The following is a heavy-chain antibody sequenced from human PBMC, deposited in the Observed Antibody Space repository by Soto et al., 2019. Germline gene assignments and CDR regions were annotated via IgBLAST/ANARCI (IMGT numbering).Heavy chain of an antibody. V-gene: IGHV1-3*01. Sequence: ASVKVSCKASGYTFTSYAMHWVRQAPGQRLEWMGWINAGNGNTKYSQKFQGRVTITRDTSASTAYMELSSLRSEDTAVYYCARGYDSSGYRGGYFDYWGQGTLVTVS. J-gene: IGHJ4*02. CDR2: INAGNGNT. CDR1: GYTFTSYA. CDR3: ARGYDSSGYRGGYFDY. D-gene: IGHD3-22*01.